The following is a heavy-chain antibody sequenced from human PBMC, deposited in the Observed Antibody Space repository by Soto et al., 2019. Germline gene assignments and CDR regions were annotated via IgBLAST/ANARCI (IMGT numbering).Heavy chain of an antibody. CDR2: IGTLFDR. CDR3: ARGRYNAFASSPPPIFDT. Sequence: GGSLRLSCVASGFNFETHDMHWVRQVTGKGLEWVAGIGTLFDRFYPDSVKGRFTISRENAKTSVFLQMNKLRTGDTGIYYCARGRYNAFASSPPPIFDTRGQGTLVTVSS. V-gene: IGHV3-13*01. CDR1: GFNFETHD. D-gene: IGHD1-20*01. J-gene: IGHJ5*02.